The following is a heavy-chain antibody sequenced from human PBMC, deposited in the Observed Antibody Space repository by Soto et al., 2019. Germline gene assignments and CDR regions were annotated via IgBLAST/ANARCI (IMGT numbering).Heavy chain of an antibody. J-gene: IGHJ4*02. CDR2: IYFNGNT. V-gene: IGHV4-59*01. Sequence: SETLSLTCTVSAASFSKYYWSWIRQPPGKGLEWIGYIYFNGNTNYNPSLKRRVTISIDTSKKQISLNLTSVTDADTAVYYCASVTFGGVVLAHWGQGTLVT. CDR3: ASVTFGGVVLAH. CDR1: AASFSKYY. D-gene: IGHD3-16*01.